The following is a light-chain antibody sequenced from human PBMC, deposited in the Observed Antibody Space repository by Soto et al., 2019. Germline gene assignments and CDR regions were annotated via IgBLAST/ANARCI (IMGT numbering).Light chain of an antibody. J-gene: IGKJ4*01. Sequence: EIVLTQSPGTLSLSPGEGATLSCRASQSVSSNFLAWYQQKPGQAPRLLIYDASNRATGIPARFSGSGSGTDFTLTISSLEPEDFAVYYCQQRSYWLTFGGGTKVEI. V-gene: IGKV3D-20*02. CDR2: DAS. CDR3: QQRSYWLT. CDR1: QSVSSNF.